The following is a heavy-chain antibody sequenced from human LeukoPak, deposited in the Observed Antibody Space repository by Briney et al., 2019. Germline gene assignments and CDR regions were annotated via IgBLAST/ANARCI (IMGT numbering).Heavy chain of an antibody. D-gene: IGHD3-22*01. V-gene: IGHV1-2*02. Sequence: ASVKVSCKASGYTFTGYYMHWVRQAPGQGLEWMGWINPNSGGTNYAQKFQGRVTMTRDTSISTAYMELSRLRSDDTAVYYCARVYKYYDSSGYYIYYYGMDVWGQGTTVTVSS. CDR1: GYTFTGYY. J-gene: IGHJ6*02. CDR2: INPNSGGT. CDR3: ARVYKYYDSSGYYIYYYGMDV.